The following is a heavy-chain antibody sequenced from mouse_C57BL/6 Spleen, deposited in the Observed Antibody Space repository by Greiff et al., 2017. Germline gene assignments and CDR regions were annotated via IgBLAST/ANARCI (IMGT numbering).Heavy chain of an antibody. D-gene: IGHD1-1*01. Sequence: VQLQQSGAELVRPGASVKLSCTASGFNIKDYYMHWVKQRPEQGLEWIGRIDPEDGDTEYAPKFQGKATMTADTSSKTAYLQLSSLKSEDTAVYYCTNTVVATRAMDYWGQGTSGTVTS. V-gene: IGHV14-1*01. CDR2: IDPEDGDT. J-gene: IGHJ4*01. CDR3: TNTVVATRAMDY. CDR1: GFNIKDYY.